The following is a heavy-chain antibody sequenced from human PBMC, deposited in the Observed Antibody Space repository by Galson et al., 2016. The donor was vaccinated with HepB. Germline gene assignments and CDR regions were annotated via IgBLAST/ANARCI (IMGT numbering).Heavy chain of an antibody. D-gene: IGHD1-26*01. CDR1: GYWFSNYW. J-gene: IGHJ4*02. Sequence: QSGAEVKKPGDSLKISCKVSGYWFSNYWIGWVRQMPGKGLEWMGIIYPHDSDTRYSPSFQGQVTISADKSISTTYLQWRSLKASDTAIYYCASGWELHDYWGQGTLVTVSS. CDR3: ASGWELHDY. V-gene: IGHV5-51*01. CDR2: IYPHDSDT.